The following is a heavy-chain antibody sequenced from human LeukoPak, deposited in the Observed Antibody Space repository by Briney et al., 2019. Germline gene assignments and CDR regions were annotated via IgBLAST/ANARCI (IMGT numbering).Heavy chain of an antibody. CDR1: GFTFSTYN. CDR2: ISSSSTYI. Sequence: GGSLRLSCAASGFTFSTYNMNWVRQAPGKGLEWVSSISSSSTYIYYADSVRGRFTISRDNAKKSLYLQMNSLRAEDTAVYYCARDVGFGGYSRGIFDYWGQGTLVTVSS. D-gene: IGHD3-10*01. CDR3: ARDVGFGGYSRGIFDY. V-gene: IGHV3-21*01. J-gene: IGHJ4*02.